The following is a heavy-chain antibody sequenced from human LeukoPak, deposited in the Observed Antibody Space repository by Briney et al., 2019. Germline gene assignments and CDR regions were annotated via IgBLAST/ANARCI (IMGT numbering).Heavy chain of an antibody. CDR3: ARDWFVDSGDDPFPFDY. J-gene: IGHJ4*02. V-gene: IGHV1-2*02. CDR2: INPNSGGT. Sequence: ASVKVSCKVSGYTFTDFYMHWVRQAPGQGLEWMGWINPNSGGTNYAQKFQGRVTMTRDTSISTAYMELSRLTSDDTAIYYCARDWFVDSGDDPFPFDYWGQGTLVSVSS. D-gene: IGHD5-12*01. CDR1: GYTFTDFY.